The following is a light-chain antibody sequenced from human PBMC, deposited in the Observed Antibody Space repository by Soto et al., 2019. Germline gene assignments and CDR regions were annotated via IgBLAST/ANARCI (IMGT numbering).Light chain of an antibody. CDR2: GAC. V-gene: IGKV3-20*01. J-gene: IGKJ2*01. CDR3: QHYGASPYT. Sequence: EIVLTQSPGTLSLSPGQRATLSCRASQSISNSYLSWYQHTPGQPPRLLIHGACTRATGIPDRFSGSQSGTDFTLTISRLEPEDSAVFYCQHYGASPYTFGLGTKLEIK. CDR1: QSISNSY.